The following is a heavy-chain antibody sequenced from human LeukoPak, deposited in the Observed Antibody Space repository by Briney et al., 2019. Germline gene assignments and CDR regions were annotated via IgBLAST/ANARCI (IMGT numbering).Heavy chain of an antibody. Sequence: PSQTLSLTCTVSGGSISSYYWSWIRQPPGKGLEWIGYIYTSGSTNYNPSLKSRVTISVDTSKNQFSLKLSSVTAADTDVYYCARTDYYYYYMDVWGKGTTVTVSS. J-gene: IGHJ6*03. CDR1: GGSISSYY. V-gene: IGHV4-4*09. CDR3: ARTDYYYYYMDV. CDR2: IYTSGST.